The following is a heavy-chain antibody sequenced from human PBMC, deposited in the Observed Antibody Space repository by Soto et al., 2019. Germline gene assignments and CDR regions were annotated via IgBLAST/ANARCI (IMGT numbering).Heavy chain of an antibody. CDR3: AGGLRSPPHWFDP. CDR1: GGSISSGGYS. J-gene: IGHJ5*02. D-gene: IGHD3-16*01. CDR2: IYHSGST. V-gene: IGHV4-30-2*01. Sequence: QLQLQESGSGLVKPSQTLSLTCAVSGGSISSGGYSWSWIRQPPGKGLEWIGYIYHSGSTYYNPSLKSRVTISVDRSNNQFSLKLSSVTAADTAVYYCAGGLRSPPHWFDPWGPGTLVTVSS.